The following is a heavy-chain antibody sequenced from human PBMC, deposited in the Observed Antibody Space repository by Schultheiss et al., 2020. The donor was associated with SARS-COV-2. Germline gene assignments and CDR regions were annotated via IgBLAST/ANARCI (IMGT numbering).Heavy chain of an antibody. CDR1: GFTFSSYS. J-gene: IGHJ4*02. D-gene: IGHD6-6*01. Sequence: GGSLRLSCAASGFTFSSYSMHWVRQAPGKGLEWVAVISYDGSNKYYADSVKGRFTISRDNSKNTLYLQMNSLRAEDTALYYCAKAVGQLGRGFDYWGQGTLVTVSS. CDR2: ISYDGSNK. V-gene: IGHV3-30*18. CDR3: AKAVGQLGRGFDY.